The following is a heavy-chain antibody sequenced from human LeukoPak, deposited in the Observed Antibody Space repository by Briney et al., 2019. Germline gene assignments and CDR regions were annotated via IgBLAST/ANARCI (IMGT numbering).Heavy chain of an antibody. D-gene: IGHD4/OR15-4a*01. CDR1: GYTFTSYD. CDR2: MNPASGNT. Sequence: ASVKVSCKASGYTFTSYDINWVRQATGQGLEWMGYMNPASGNTGYAQKFQGRVTMTTDTSISTAYMELSSLRSEDTAVYYCAKRLLRDYGGHGAFDIWGQGTMVTVSS. CDR3: AKRLLRDYGGHGAFDI. V-gene: IGHV1-8*01. J-gene: IGHJ3*02.